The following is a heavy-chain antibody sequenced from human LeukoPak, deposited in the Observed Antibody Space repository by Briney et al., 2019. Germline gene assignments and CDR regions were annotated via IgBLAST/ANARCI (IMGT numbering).Heavy chain of an antibody. V-gene: IGHV3-23*01. CDR3: ARDGSSGWYWVDY. CDR2: LSGSDTRT. D-gene: IGHD6-19*01. Sequence: PGGSLRLSCAASGFTFSTYAMNWVRQAPGKGLEWVSALSGSDTRTYYADSVKGRFTISRDNSKNTLYLQMNSLRAEDTAVYYCARDGSSGWYWVDYWGQGTLVTVSS. CDR1: GFTFSTYA. J-gene: IGHJ4*02.